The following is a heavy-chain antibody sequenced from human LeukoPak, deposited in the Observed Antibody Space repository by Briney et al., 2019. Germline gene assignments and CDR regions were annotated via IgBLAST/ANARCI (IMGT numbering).Heavy chain of an antibody. J-gene: IGHJ5*02. D-gene: IGHD3-22*01. CDR2: ISGSGGST. Sequence: GGSLRLSCAASGFTFSTYAMSWVRQAPGKGLEWVSSISGSGGSTYYADSVKGRFTISRDNSKNTLYLRMNSLRVEDTAVYYCANGGLWLPTRTAWGQGTLVTVSS. CDR1: GFTFSTYA. V-gene: IGHV3-23*01. CDR3: ANGGLWLPTRTA.